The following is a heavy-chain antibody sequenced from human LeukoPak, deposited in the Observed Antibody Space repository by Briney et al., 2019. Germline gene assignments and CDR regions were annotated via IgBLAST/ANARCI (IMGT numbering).Heavy chain of an antibody. Sequence: PSETLSLTCAAYGGSFSDYYWSWIRQPPGKGLEWIGEINHSGSTNYNPSLKSRVTISVDTSKNQFSLKLSSVTAADTAVYYCARGLITAAGNYFDHWGQGTLVTVSS. D-gene: IGHD6-13*01. CDR2: INHSGST. V-gene: IGHV4-34*01. J-gene: IGHJ4*02. CDR1: GGSFSDYY. CDR3: ARGLITAAGNYFDH.